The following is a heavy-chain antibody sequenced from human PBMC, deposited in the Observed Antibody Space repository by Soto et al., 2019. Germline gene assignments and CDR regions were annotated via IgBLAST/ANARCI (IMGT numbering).Heavy chain of an antibody. V-gene: IGHV3-9*01. CDR3: AKDIDAHGTKVTHFDN. J-gene: IGHJ4*02. D-gene: IGHD4-17*01. CDR1: GCRFHDYA. Sequence: PLRVACSASGCRFHDYALHWVRQAAGKGLEWLSVISWNHVTTGYADSVKGRFTISRDNAKNSLSLQMNSLRAEDTAVYYCAKDIDAHGTKVTHFDNWGQGTQVTVS. CDR2: ISWNHVTT.